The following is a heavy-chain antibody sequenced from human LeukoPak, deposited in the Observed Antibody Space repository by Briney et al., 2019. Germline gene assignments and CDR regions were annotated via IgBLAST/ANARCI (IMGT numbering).Heavy chain of an antibody. Sequence: PSETLSLTCTVSGGSISNYYWTWLRQPPGKRLEWIGYVFYNGNTNYNPSLKSRATISVDTSKNQFSLKLNSVTAADTAVYYCARYVRGLMPTYFDYWGQGTLVTVSS. J-gene: IGHJ4*02. D-gene: IGHD3-10*01. CDR3: ARYVRGLMPTYFDY. CDR2: VFYNGNT. CDR1: GGSISNYY. V-gene: IGHV4-59*01.